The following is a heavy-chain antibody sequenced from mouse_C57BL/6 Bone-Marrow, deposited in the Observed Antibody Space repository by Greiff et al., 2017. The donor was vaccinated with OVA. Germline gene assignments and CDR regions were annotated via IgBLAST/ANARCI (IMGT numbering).Heavy chain of an antibody. D-gene: IGHD1-1*01. Sequence: QVQLQQPGAELVMPGASVKLSCKASGYTFTSYWMHWVKQRPGQGLEWIGAIDPSDSYTNYNQKFKGKSTLTVDKSSSTAYMQLSSLTSEDSAVYYCATYGSESLYAMDYWGQGTSVTVSS. CDR3: ATYGSESLYAMDY. J-gene: IGHJ4*01. CDR1: GYTFTSYW. V-gene: IGHV1-69*01. CDR2: IDPSDSYT.